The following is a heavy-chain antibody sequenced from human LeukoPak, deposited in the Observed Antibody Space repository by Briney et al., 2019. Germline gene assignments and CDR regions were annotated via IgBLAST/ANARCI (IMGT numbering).Heavy chain of an antibody. Sequence: SETLSLTCAVYGGSFSGYYWSWIRQPPGKGLEWIGEISHSGSTSYNPSLKSRVTISVDTSKNQFSLKLSSVTAADTAVYYCARACTSCYGTAYYYYYYYMDVWGKGTTVTVSS. J-gene: IGHJ6*03. CDR2: ISHSGST. CDR1: GGSFSGYY. D-gene: IGHD2-2*01. V-gene: IGHV4-34*01. CDR3: ARACTSCYGTAYYYYYYYMDV.